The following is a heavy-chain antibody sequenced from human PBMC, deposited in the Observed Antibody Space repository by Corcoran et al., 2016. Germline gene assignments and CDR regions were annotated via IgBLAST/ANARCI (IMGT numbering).Heavy chain of an antibody. CDR2: INPSGGST. D-gene: IGHD2-15*01. CDR1: GYTFTSYY. J-gene: IGHJ6*02. CDR3: AREVVVAATPTDYYYGMDV. V-gene: IGHV1-46*01. Sequence: QVQLVQSGAEVKKPGASVKVSCKASGYTFTSYYMHWVRKALGQGLEWMGIINPSGGSTSYAQKFQGRVTMTRDTSTSTVYMELSSLISEDTAVYYCAREVVVAATPTDYYYGMDVWGQGTTVTVSS.